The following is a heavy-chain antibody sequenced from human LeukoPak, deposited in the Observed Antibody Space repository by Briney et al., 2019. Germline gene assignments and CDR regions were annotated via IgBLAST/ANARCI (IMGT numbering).Heavy chain of an antibody. CDR2: ISYDGSNK. D-gene: IGHD6-19*01. CDR3: ARSDSSGWYV. CDR1: GFTFSSYA. V-gene: IGHV3-30*04. J-gene: IGHJ4*02. Sequence: PGGSLRISCAASGFTFSSYAMHWVRQAPGKGLEWVAVISYDGSNKYYADSVKGRFTISRDNSKNTLYLQMNSLRAEDTAVYYCARSDSSGWYVWGQGTLVTVSS.